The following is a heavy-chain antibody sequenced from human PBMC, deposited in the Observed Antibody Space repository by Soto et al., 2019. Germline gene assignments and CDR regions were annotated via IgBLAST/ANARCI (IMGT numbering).Heavy chain of an antibody. Sequence: GGSLRLSCAASAFTFSSYAMSWVRQAPGKGLEWVSAISGSGGSTYYADSVKGRFTISRDNSKNTLYLQMNSLRAEDTAVYYCAKDQYYDSSGYYYPLSYWGQGTLVTVSS. J-gene: IGHJ4*02. CDR2: ISGSGGST. CDR3: AKDQYYDSSGYYYPLSY. V-gene: IGHV3-23*01. CDR1: AFTFSSYA. D-gene: IGHD3-22*01.